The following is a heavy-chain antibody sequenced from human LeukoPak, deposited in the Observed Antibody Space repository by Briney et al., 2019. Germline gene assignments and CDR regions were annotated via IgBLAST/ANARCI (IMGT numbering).Heavy chain of an antibody. V-gene: IGHV3-23*01. CDR1: GFTFSSYA. Sequence: GVSLRLSCAASGFTFSSYAMIWVRQAPGKGLVWVSAISASGGSTYYAESVKGRFTISRGNSKNTLYLQMNNLRAEDTAVYYCAKGWRVLNVKSYFDYWGQGTMVTVSS. J-gene: IGHJ4*02. CDR2: ISASGGST. D-gene: IGHD2-8*02. CDR3: AKGWRVLNVKSYFDY.